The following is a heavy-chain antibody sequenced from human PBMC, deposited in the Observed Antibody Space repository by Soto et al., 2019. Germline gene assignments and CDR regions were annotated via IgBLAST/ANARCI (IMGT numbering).Heavy chain of an antibody. CDR1: GGTFSSYT. Sequence: ASVKVSCKASGGTFSSYTISWVRQAPGQGLEWMGRIIPILGIANYAQKFQGRVTITADKSTSTAYMELSSLRSEDTAVYYCARAFQDCSSTSCYGLHYYYMDVWGKGTTVTVSS. J-gene: IGHJ6*03. D-gene: IGHD2-2*01. CDR3: ARAFQDCSSTSCYGLHYYYMDV. V-gene: IGHV1-69*02. CDR2: IIPILGIA.